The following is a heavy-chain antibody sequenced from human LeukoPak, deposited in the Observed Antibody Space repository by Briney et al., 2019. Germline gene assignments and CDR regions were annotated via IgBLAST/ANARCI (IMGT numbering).Heavy chain of an antibody. V-gene: IGHV3-23*01. J-gene: IGHJ5*02. CDR3: ARESCSTMSFIWSRFDP. Sequence: GGSLRLSCAASGFTFSSHAMSWVRQAPGKGLEWVSGIGGDGDSTYYADSVKGRFSISRDNSKNTLYLQINGLRADDTAVYYCARESCSTMSFIWSRFDPWGQGSLVTVSS. D-gene: IGHD3-3*01. CDR1: GFTFSSHA. CDR2: IGGDGDST.